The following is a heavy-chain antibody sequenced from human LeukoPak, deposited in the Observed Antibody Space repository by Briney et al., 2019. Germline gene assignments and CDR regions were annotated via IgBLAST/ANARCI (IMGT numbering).Heavy chain of an antibody. CDR3: ARSAYDSTGTYWFFDL. CDR2: ISYDGSNK. CDR1: GFTFSSYG. D-gene: IGHD3-22*01. Sequence: GGSLRLSCAASGFTFSSYGMHWVRQAPGKGLEWVAVISYDGSNKYYADSVKGRFTISRDNSKNTLYLQMNSLRAEDTAVYYCARSAYDSTGTYWFFDLWGRGTLVTVSS. V-gene: IGHV3-30*03. J-gene: IGHJ2*01.